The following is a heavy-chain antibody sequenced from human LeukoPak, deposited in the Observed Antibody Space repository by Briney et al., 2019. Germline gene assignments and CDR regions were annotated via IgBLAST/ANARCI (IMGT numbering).Heavy chain of an antibody. J-gene: IGHJ6*03. Sequence: GESLRLSCAASGFTFSSYWMNWVRQAPGKGLEWVANIKQDGSKKYFVDSVKGRFTISRDNAKNSLYLQMNSLRAEDTAVYYCARDRVSMIRGVRILDYYYYYMDVWGKGATVTMSS. CDR1: GFTFSSYW. CDR3: ARDRVSMIRGVRILDYYYYYMDV. D-gene: IGHD3-10*01. CDR2: IKQDGSKK. V-gene: IGHV3-7*01.